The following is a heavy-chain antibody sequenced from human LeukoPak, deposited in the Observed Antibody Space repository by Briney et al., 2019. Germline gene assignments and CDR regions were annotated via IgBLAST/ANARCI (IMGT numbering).Heavy chain of an antibody. V-gene: IGHV1-2*06. CDR2: INPNSGGT. CDR3: ARALGYCSGGSCENRFDP. D-gene: IGHD2-15*01. CDR1: GYTFTGYY. Sequence: ASVKVSCKASGYTFTGYYMHWVRQAPGQGLEWMGRINPNSGGTNYAQKFRGRVTMTRDTSISTAYMELGRLRSDDTAVYYCARALGYCSGGSCENRFDPWGQGTLVTVSS. J-gene: IGHJ5*02.